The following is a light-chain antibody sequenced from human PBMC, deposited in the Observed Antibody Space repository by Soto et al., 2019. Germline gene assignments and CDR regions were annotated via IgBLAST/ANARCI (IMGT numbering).Light chain of an antibody. Sequence: DIQMTQSPSTLSGSEGDRVTITCRASQTISSWLAWYQRKPGKAPKLLIYKASTLKSGVPSRFSGSGSGTEFTLTISSLQPDDFATYYCQHYNSYSEAFGQGTKVDI. V-gene: IGKV1-5*03. J-gene: IGKJ1*01. CDR1: QTISSW. CDR2: KAS. CDR3: QHYNSYSEA.